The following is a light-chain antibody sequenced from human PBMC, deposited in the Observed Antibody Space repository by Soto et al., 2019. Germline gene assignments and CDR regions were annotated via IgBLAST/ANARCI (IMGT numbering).Light chain of an antibody. V-gene: IGKV3D-11*01. CDR2: DAT. CDR1: EYMYDY. Sequence: DIVWTQSPATLSLSPWDRATLSCRASEYMYDYLAWYQQKPGQPPRLLVYDATNRSTGIPARFTGSGAGTDFTITSSNREAEGSAVYYRPQRKNWYTSTVGHGTRVEV. J-gene: IGKJ2*01. CDR3: PQRKNWYTST.